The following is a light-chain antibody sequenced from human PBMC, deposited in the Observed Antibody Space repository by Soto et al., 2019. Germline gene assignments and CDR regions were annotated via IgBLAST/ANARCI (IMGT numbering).Light chain of an antibody. CDR3: TSSLTNTVA. CDR2: DVS. CDR1: SGDVGTYDY. J-gene: IGLJ2*01. V-gene: IGLV2-14*03. Sequence: QSVLTQPASVSGSLGQSITISCTGTSGDVGTYDYVSWYQQHPGKAPKLMIFDVSSRPSGISTRFSGSKSGNTASLTISGLQAEDEADYYCTSSLTNTVAFGGGTKVTVL.